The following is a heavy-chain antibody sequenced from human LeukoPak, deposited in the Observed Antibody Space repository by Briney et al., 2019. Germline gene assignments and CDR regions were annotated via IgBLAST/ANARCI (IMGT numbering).Heavy chain of an antibody. D-gene: IGHD6-19*01. CDR1: GFTFSSYE. V-gene: IGHV3-48*03. J-gene: IGHJ4*02. CDR2: VSIIGSTI. CDR3: ARDSAVGVPGVPGY. Sequence: GGSPRHSCAASGFTFSSYEMNWVRQALGEGVEWVSDVSIIGSTIYYANSVKGRCTISRDNAKNSLYLQMSSLRAEDTAVYYCARDSAVGVPGVPGYWGEGTLVTVST.